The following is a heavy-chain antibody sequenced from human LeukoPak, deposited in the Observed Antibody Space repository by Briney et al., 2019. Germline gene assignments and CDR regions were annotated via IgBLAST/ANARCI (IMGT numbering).Heavy chain of an antibody. J-gene: IGHJ4*02. CDR3: ARYSSGWYAADY. CDR1: GFTFSSYA. V-gene: IGHV3-23*01. D-gene: IGHD6-19*01. CDR2: ISGSGGST. Sequence: GGSLRLSCAASGFTFSSYAMSWVRQAPGKGLEWVSAISGSGGSTYYADSVKGRFTISRDNSKNTLYLQMNSLSAEDTAVYYCARYSSGWYAADYWGQGTLVTVSS.